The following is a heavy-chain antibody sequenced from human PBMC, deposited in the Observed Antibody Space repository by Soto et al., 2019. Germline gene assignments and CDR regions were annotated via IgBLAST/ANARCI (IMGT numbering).Heavy chain of an antibody. CDR1: GFTFSDHY. CDR2: TRNKANSYTT. CDR3: ARTFYASGSYSLDY. V-gene: IGHV3-72*01. D-gene: IGHD3-10*01. Sequence: EVQLVESGGGLVQPGGSLRLSCVACGFTFSDHYMDWVRQAPGKGLEWVGRTRNKANSYTTEYAASVKGRFTISRDDSKNSLYLQMNSLKTEDTAVYYCARTFYASGSYSLDYWGQGTLVTVSS. J-gene: IGHJ4*02.